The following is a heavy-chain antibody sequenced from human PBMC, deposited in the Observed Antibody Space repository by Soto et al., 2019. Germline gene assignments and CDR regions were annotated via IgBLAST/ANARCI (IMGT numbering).Heavy chain of an antibody. Sequence: GGSLRLSCAASGFTFSSYSMNWVRQAPGKGLGWVSYISSSSSTIYYADYVKGRFTISRDNAKNSLYLQMNSLRAEDTAVYYCARDRVATIHSEWGQGTLVTVSS. J-gene: IGHJ4*02. CDR3: ARDRVATIHSE. CDR1: GFTFSSYS. V-gene: IGHV3-48*01. CDR2: ISSSSSTI. D-gene: IGHD5-12*01.